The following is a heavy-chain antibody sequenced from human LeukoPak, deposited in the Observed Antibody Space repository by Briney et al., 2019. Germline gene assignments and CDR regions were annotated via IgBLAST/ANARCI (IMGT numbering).Heavy chain of an antibody. V-gene: IGHV3-11*06. CDR3: ARLGSIAAAGAPDY. D-gene: IGHD6-13*01. CDR2: ISGSTTYT. J-gene: IGHJ4*02. Sequence: GGSLRLSCAASGFTFSDYYMSWIRQAPGKGLEWVSYISGSTTYTTYADSVKGRFAISRDNAKNSLYLQMNSLRGEDTAVYYCARLGSIAAAGAPDYWGQGTLVTVSS. CDR1: GFTFSDYY.